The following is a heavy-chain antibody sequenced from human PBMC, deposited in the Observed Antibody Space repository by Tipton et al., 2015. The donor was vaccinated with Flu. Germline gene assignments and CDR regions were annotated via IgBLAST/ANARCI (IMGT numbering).Heavy chain of an antibody. CDR3: TARYCSGGSCYSDDFFDY. Sequence: SLRLSCAGSGFKFDDYWMSWVRQAPGKGLEWVPVIYSGGRTHYAEAVRGRFTIYRDISKNTLYLQMNSLKIEDTGVYYCTARYCSGGSCYSDDFFDYWGQGTLVTVSS. CDR1: GFKFDDYW. V-gene: IGHV3-53*01. J-gene: IGHJ4*02. CDR2: IYSGGRT. D-gene: IGHD2-15*01.